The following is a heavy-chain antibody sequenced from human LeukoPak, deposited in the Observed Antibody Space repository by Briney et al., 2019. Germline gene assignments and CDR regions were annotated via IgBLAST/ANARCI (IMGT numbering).Heavy chain of an antibody. J-gene: IGHJ6*02. Sequence: SETLSLTCTVSGGSISSGGYYWSWIRQHPGKGLEWIGYIYYSGSTYYNPSLKSRVTISVDTSKNQFSLKLSSATAADTAVYYCARDGPKWGSNYYYYGLDVWGQGTTVTVSS. CDR3: ARDGPKWGSNYYYYGLDV. D-gene: IGHD1-26*01. CDR2: IYYSGST. V-gene: IGHV4-31*03. CDR1: GGSISSGGYY.